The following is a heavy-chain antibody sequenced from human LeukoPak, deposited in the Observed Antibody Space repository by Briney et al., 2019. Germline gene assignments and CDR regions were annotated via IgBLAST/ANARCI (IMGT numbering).Heavy chain of an antibody. J-gene: IGHJ6*02. CDR1: GYTFTGYY. D-gene: IGHD6-19*01. Sequence: ASVKVSCKASGYTFTGYYMHWVRQAPGQGLEWMGIINPSGGSTSYAQKFQGRVTMTRDTSTSTVYMELSSLRSEDTAVYYCAREWLGYYYYYGMDVWGQGTTVTVSS. CDR3: AREWLGYYYYYGMDV. CDR2: INPSGGST. V-gene: IGHV1-46*01.